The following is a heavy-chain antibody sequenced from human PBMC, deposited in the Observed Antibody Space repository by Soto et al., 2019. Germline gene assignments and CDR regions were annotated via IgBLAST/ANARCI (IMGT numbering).Heavy chain of an antibody. D-gene: IGHD3-22*01. CDR3: ARDLRSGYDSYYFDY. V-gene: IGHV4-38-2*02. J-gene: IGHJ4*02. Sequence: LSLTCSVSGYLISSGYYWGWVRQTPGKGLEWLGSIDYSGKTYKNPSLKSRVSASVDLSQNQFSLNLRSVTAADTAVYFCARDLRSGYDSYYFDYWGQGTLVTVSS. CDR2: IDYSGKT. CDR1: GYLISSGYY.